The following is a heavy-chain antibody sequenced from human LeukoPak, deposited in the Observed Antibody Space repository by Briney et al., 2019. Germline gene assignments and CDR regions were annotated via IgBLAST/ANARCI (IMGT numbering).Heavy chain of an antibody. CDR3: ARDLRNWDGGAYFDY. CDR2: ISSSSSYI. V-gene: IGHV3-21*01. J-gene: IGHJ4*02. Sequence: GGSLRLSCAASEFTFSSYGMSWVRQAPGKGLEWVSSISSSSSYIYYTDSVKGRFTISRDNAKNSLSLQMNSLRAEDTAVYYCARDLRNWDGGAYFDYWGQGTLVTVSS. CDR1: EFTFSSYG. D-gene: IGHD1-1*01.